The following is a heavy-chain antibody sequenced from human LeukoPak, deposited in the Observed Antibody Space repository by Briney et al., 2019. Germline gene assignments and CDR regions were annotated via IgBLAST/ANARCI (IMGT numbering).Heavy chain of an antibody. CDR1: GGSISNSSFF. Sequence: KSSETLSLTCTVSGGSISNSSFFWGYIRQSPGKGLEWIGSIYYTGSTYYNPSLTSRVAIFADTSKNQFSLKLSSVTAADTAVYYCARLLDRSGSYSHFDYWGQGTLVTVSS. J-gene: IGHJ4*02. CDR2: IYYTGST. CDR3: ARLLDRSGSYSHFDY. D-gene: IGHD3-10*01. V-gene: IGHV4-39*01.